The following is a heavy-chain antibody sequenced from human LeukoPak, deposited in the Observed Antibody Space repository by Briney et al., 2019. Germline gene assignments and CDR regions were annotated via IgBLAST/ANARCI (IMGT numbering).Heavy chain of an antibody. CDR3: ARDDSNSGGY. CDR1: GFTFSSYA. Sequence: GRSLRLSCAASGFTFSSYAMHWVRQAPGKGLEWVAVISYDGSNKYYADSVKGRFTISRDNSKNTLYLQMNSLRAEDTAVYYCARDDSNSGGYWGQGTLVTVSS. V-gene: IGHV3-30*14. CDR2: ISYDGSNK. D-gene: IGHD4-11*01. J-gene: IGHJ4*02.